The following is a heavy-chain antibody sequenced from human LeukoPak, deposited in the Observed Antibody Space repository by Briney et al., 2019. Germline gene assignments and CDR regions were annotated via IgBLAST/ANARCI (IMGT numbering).Heavy chain of an antibody. J-gene: IGHJ4*02. CDR3: ARGGGSITGTTGYFDY. Sequence: SVKVSCKASGGTFSSYAISWVRQAPGQGLEWMGGIIPIFGTANYAQKFQGRVTITTDESTSTAYMELNSLRSEDTAVYYCARGGGSITGTTGYFDYWGQGTLVTVSS. D-gene: IGHD1-7*01. V-gene: IGHV1-69*05. CDR1: GGTFSSYA. CDR2: IIPIFGTA.